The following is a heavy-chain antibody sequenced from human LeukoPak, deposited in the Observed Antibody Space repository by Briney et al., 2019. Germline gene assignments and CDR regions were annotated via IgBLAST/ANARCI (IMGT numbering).Heavy chain of an antibody. J-gene: IGHJ4*02. CDR2: INPSGGST. CDR3: AREGGDYYDSSGYYRGLLDY. Sequence: ASVKVSCKASGYTFTIFYMHWVRQAPGQGLEWMGIINPSGGSTSYAQKFQGRVTMTRDMSTSTVYVELSSLRSEDTAVYYCAREGGDYYDSSGYYRGLLDYWGQGTLVTVSS. CDR1: GYTFTIFY. D-gene: IGHD3-22*01. V-gene: IGHV1-46*01.